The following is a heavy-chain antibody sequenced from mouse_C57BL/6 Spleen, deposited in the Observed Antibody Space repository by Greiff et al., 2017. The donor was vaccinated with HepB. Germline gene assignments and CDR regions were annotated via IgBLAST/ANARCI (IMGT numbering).Heavy chain of an antibody. D-gene: IGHD1-1*01. CDR1: GYTFTSYW. CDR3: ARGNYYGSSYVGWYFDV. Sequence: QVQLQQPGAELVKPGASVKLSCKASGYTFTSYWMHWVKQRPGQGLEWIGMIHPNSGSTNYNEKFKSKATLTVDKSSSTAYMQLSSLTSEDSAVYYCARGNYYGSSYVGWYFDVWGTGTTVTVSS. CDR2: IHPNSGST. V-gene: IGHV1-64*01. J-gene: IGHJ1*03.